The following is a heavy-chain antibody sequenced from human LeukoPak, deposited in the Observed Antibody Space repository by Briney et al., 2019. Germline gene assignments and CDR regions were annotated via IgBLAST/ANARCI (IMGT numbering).Heavy chain of an antibody. V-gene: IGHV3-23*01. J-gene: IGHJ3*02. Sequence: PGGSLRLSCATSQFNFNNFGMTWVRQAPGKGLEWVSSISGNGVGTQYADSVQGRFAISRDNSKNTLYLQMNSLRAEDTAVYYCEKDPDGDSIGTFDIWGQGTRVTVSA. CDR1: QFNFNNFG. CDR3: EKDPDGDSIGTFDI. CDR2: ISGNGVGT. D-gene: IGHD4-17*01.